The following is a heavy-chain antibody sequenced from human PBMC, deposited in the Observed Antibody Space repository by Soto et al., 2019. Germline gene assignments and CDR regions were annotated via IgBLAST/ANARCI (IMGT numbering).Heavy chain of an antibody. J-gene: IGHJ4*02. CDR1: GGTFSSSA. CDR3: AIALPAAIGFVQHYFFAY. CDR2: IIPIFGTA. D-gene: IGHD2-2*01. V-gene: IGHV1-69*13. Sequence: VASVKVSCKASGGTFSSSAISWVRQAPGQGLEWMGGIIPIFGTANYAQKFQGRVTITADESTSTAYMELSSLRSEDTAVYYCAIALPAAIGFVQHYFFAYWAQGNQVTGSS.